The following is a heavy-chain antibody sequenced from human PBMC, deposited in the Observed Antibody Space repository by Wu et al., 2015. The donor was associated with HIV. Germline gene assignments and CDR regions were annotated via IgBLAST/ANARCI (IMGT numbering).Heavy chain of an antibody. V-gene: IGHV1-69*05. J-gene: IGHJ6*02. Sequence: QVQLVQFGAEVKKPGSSVKVSCKASGDTFTSYAISWVRQAPGQGPEWMGGIIPLFGTTKRAQKFQDRVTITTDESTSTVYMELTSLRSEDTAIYYCARNTDSVATSLYSLGVWGQGTTVSVSS. CDR3: ARNTDSVATSLYSLGV. CDR2: IIPLFGTT. D-gene: IGHD5-12*01. CDR1: GDTFTSYA.